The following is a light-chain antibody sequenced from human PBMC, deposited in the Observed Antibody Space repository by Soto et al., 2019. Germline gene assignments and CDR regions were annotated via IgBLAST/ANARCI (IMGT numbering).Light chain of an antibody. CDR2: DAS. Sequence: EIAVTISASTLFPTPLDIAASSFRASQTISSYLLWYQQKPGQAPRLLIYDASNRATGIPARFSGSGSETDFTLTISSLEPEDFTVYYCQQRMKWILTFGQGARLDIK. V-gene: IGKV3-11*01. CDR1: QTISSY. J-gene: IGKJ5*01. CDR3: QQRMKWILT.